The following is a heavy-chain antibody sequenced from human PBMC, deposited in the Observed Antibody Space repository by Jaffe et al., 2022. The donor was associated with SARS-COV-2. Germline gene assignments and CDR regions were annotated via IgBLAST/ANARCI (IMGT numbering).Heavy chain of an antibody. CDR3: ARDAAMVRGVITT. J-gene: IGHJ5*02. Sequence: QVQLQESGPGLVKPSQTLSLTCTVSGGSISSGSYYWSWIRQPAGKGLEWIGRIYTSGSTNYNPSLKSRVTISVDTSKNQFSLKLSSVTAADTAVYYCARDAAMVRGVITTLGQGTLVTVSS. CDR1: GGSISSGSYY. V-gene: IGHV4-61*02. CDR2: IYTSGST. D-gene: IGHD3-10*01.